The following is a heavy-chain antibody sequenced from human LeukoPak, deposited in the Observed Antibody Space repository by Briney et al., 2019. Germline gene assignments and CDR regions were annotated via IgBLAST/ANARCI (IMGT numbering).Heavy chain of an antibody. CDR3: ARWRDSSGYYPW. CDR1: GYTFTGYY. CDR2: INPNSSGT. V-gene: IGHV1-2*02. J-gene: IGHJ4*02. Sequence: VASVKVSCKASGYTFTGYYMHWVRQAPGQGLEWMGWINPNSSGTNYAQKFQGRVTMTRDTSISTAYMELSRLTSDDTAVYYCARWRDSSGYYPWWGQGTLVTVSS. D-gene: IGHD3-22*01.